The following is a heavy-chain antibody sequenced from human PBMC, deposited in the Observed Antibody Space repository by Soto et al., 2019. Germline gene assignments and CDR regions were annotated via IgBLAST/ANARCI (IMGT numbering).Heavy chain of an antibody. Sequence: ASVKVSCKASGYSFTTYAMHWVRQAPGQRLEWMGWINAGTYTAKYSQKFQDRVSIDWDTSANTAYMELSGLRSEDTAVYYCATDLSNYDILTGYKRSDYWGQGTLVTVSS. CDR2: INAGTYTA. D-gene: IGHD3-9*01. CDR3: ATDLSNYDILTGYKRSDY. CDR1: GYSFTTYA. J-gene: IGHJ4*02. V-gene: IGHV1-3*01.